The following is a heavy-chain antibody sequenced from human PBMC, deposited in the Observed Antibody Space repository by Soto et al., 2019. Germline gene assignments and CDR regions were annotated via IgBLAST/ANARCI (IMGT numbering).Heavy chain of an antibody. CDR3: SRDRGDYDFWSGYSSASDI. V-gene: IGHV3-7*05. D-gene: IGHD3-3*01. J-gene: IGHJ3*02. CDR2: IKQDGSEE. Sequence: GGSLRLSCAASGFTFSRYWMSWVRQAPGKGLKWVANIKQDGSEEYYLDSVKGRFTISRDNAKNLFYLQMNSLRAEDTAVYYCSRDRGDYDFWSGYSSASDIWGQGTMVTVSS. CDR1: GFTFSRYW.